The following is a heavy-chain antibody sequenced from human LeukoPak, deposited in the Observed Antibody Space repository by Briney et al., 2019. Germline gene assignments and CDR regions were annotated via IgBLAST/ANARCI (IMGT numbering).Heavy chain of an antibody. CDR2: MNPNSGNT. J-gene: IGHJ4*02. V-gene: IGHV1-8*02. D-gene: IGHD3-22*01. CDR1: GYSFITYG. CDR3: ARVPMTSRDVTFDY. Sequence: ASVKVSCKASGYSFITYGINWVRQATGQGLEWMGWMNPNSGNTGYAQKFQGRVTMTRNTSISTAYMELSSLRSEDTAVYYCARVPMTSRDVTFDYWGQGTLVTVSS.